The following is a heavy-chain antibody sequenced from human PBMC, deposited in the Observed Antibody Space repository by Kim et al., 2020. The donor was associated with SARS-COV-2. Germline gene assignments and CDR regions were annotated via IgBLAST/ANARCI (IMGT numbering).Heavy chain of an antibody. CDR1: GFTFSDYY. Sequence: GGSLRLSCAASGFTFSDYYMSWIRQAPGKGLEWVSYISSSSYTNYADSVKGRFTISRDNAKNSLYLQMNSLRAEDTAVYYCARDGRRRGYYGSGSYYTEGDAFDIWGQGTMVTVSS. CDR3: ARDGRRRGYYGSGSYYTEGDAFDI. CDR2: ISSSSYT. V-gene: IGHV3-11*05. D-gene: IGHD3-10*01. J-gene: IGHJ3*02.